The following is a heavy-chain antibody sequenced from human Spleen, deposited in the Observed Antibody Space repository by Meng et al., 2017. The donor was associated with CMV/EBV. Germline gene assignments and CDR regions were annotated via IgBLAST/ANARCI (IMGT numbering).Heavy chain of an antibody. J-gene: IGHJ4*02. Sequence: ASVKVSCKASGYTFTDYYVHWVRQAPGQGLEWMGWIYPKSGGTNYAQRFQGRVSMTGDTSITTAYMELRRLRSDATAIYYCASLGGPFDYFDSWGQGTLVTVSS. V-gene: IGHV1-2*02. CDR3: ASLGGPFDYFDS. CDR1: GYTFTDYY. CDR2: IYPKSGGT. D-gene: IGHD2-15*01.